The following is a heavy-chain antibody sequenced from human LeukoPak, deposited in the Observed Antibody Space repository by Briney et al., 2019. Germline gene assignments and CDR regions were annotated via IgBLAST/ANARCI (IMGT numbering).Heavy chain of an antibody. J-gene: IGHJ4*02. V-gene: IGHV3-21*01. CDR1: GFTFSSYS. Sequence: GGSLRLSCAASGFTFSSYSMNWVRQAPGKGLEWVSSISSGSSYIYYADSVKGRFTISRDNAKNSLYLQMNSLRAEDTAVYYCARDTVTTFNFDYWGQGTLVTVSS. D-gene: IGHD4-17*01. CDR3: ARDTVTTFNFDY. CDR2: ISSGSSYI.